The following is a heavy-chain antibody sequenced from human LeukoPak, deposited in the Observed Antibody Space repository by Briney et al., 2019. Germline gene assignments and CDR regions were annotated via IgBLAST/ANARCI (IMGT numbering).Heavy chain of an antibody. D-gene: IGHD3-10*01. CDR2: INHSGST. Sequence: PSETLSLTCTVSGGSISSYYWSWIRQPPGKGLEWIGEINHSGSTNYNPSLKSRVTISVDTSKNQFSLKLSSVTAADTAVYYCARVTMVRGVNWYFDLWGRGTLVTVSS. CDR1: GGSISSYY. J-gene: IGHJ2*01. V-gene: IGHV4-34*01. CDR3: ARVTMVRGVNWYFDL.